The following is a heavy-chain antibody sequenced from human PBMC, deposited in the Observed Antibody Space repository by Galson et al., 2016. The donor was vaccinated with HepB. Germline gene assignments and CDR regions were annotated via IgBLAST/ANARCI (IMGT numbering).Heavy chain of an antibody. CDR1: GGSVSSASYY. D-gene: IGHD2-15*01. Sequence: ETLSLTCSVSGGSVSSASYYWTWIRQPPGKGLEWMGYIFYSGSTNYNPSLKSRVTISIDTSKNLFSLKLSPVTAADTAVYYCARVVVVAATPDSWGQGTLVTVSS. CDR2: IFYSGST. V-gene: IGHV4-61*01. J-gene: IGHJ5*01. CDR3: ARVVVVAATPDS.